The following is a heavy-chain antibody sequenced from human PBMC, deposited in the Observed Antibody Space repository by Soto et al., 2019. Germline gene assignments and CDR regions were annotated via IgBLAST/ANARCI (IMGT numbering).Heavy chain of an antibody. J-gene: IGHJ4*02. CDR2: ISAYNDHT. CDR3: ARGTYFDY. Sequence: QVQLVQSGTAVKKPGASVKVSCKASGYIMTTYGVSWVRQAPGQGLEWVGWISAYNDHTNYAQKFQGRVTMTTDTSTGTAYMELRSLRSDDTAVYYCARGTYFDYWGQGTLVTVSS. CDR1: GYIMTTYG. V-gene: IGHV1-18*01. D-gene: IGHD1-1*01.